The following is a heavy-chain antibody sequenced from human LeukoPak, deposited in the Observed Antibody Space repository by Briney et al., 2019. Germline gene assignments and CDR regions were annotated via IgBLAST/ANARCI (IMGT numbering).Heavy chain of an antibody. CDR2: ITPFNGNT. J-gene: IGHJ3*02. CDR1: GYTFTYRY. D-gene: IGHD2-15*01. CDR3: ASSGGRDAFDI. Sequence: ASVKVSCKASGYTFTYRYLHWVRQAPGQALEWMGWITPFNGNTNYAQKFQDRVTITRDRSMSTAYMELSSLRSEDTAMYYCASSGGRDAFDIWGQGTMVTVSS. V-gene: IGHV1-45*02.